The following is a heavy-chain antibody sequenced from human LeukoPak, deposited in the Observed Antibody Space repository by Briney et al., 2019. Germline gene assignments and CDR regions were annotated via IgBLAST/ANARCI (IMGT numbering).Heavy chain of an antibody. CDR1: GYTFTGYY. CDR2: INPNSGGT. V-gene: IGHV1-2*02. Sequence: PQASVKVSCKASGYTFTGYYMHWVRQAPGQGLEWMGWINPNSGGTNYAQKFQGRVTMTRDTSISTAYMELRSLRSDDTAVYYCARDPRAVYYYDSSGYSIDIWGQGTMVTVSS. J-gene: IGHJ3*02. CDR3: ARDPRAVYYYDSSGYSIDI. D-gene: IGHD3-22*01.